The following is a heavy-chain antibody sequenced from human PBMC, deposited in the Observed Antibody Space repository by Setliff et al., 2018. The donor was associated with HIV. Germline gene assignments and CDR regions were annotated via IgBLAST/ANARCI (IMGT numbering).Heavy chain of an antibody. J-gene: IGHJ3*02. CDR2: INRNGNT. CDR1: GGSFSGHY. V-gene: IGHV4-34*01. CDR3: ARAPNRIGNMVRGVSRAYDI. Sequence: PSETLSLTCAVYGGSFSGHYWSWIRQPPGKGLEWIGEINRNGNTNYNPSLKSRVTISVDTSKNQFSQKLSSVTAADTGLYFCARAPNRIGNMVRGVSRAYDIWGQGTMVTVSS. D-gene: IGHD3-10*01.